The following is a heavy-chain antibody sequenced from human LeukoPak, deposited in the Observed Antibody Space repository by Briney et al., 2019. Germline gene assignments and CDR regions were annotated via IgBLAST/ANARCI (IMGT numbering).Heavy chain of an antibody. D-gene: IGHD6-13*01. CDR2: IYYSGST. CDR3: ASGSSSWRFSYFDY. CDR1: GGSISSGGYY. V-gene: IGHV4-31*03. J-gene: IGHJ4*02. Sequence: SETLSLTCTVSGGSISSGGYYWSWIRQHPGKGLEWIGYIYYSGSTYYNPSLKSRVTISVDTSKNQFSLKLSSVTAADTAVYYCASGSSSWRFSYFDYWGQGSLVTVSS.